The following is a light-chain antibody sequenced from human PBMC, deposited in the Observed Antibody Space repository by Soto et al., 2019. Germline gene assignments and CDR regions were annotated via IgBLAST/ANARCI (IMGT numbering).Light chain of an antibody. V-gene: IGKV3-20*01. Sequence: EIVLTQSPGTLSLCPGERATLSCRASQSVGSIYLAWYQQKPGQAPRHLIYGASNRATGIPDRFSGSGSGTDFTLTISRLEPEDFAVYYCHQHGNSPPTFGQGTKVEIK. CDR2: GAS. CDR1: QSVGSIY. J-gene: IGKJ1*01. CDR3: HQHGNSPPT.